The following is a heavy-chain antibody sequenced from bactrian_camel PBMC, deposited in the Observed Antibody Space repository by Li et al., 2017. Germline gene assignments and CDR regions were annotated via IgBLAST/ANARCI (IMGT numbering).Heavy chain of an antibody. J-gene: IGHJ4*01. V-gene: IGHV3S31*01. CDR1: GFSFSTFG. Sequence: DVQLVESGGGLVQPGGSLRLSCVTSGFSFSTFGMSWVRQAPGKGLEWVSAVKPDGRRTSYTNSVKGRFSISREDAENMLYLELNGLKPDDTATYYCVRPIYKGSWYFGFSAWGQGTQVTVS. CDR3: VRPIYKGSWYFGFSA. CDR2: VKPDGRRT. D-gene: IGHD6*01.